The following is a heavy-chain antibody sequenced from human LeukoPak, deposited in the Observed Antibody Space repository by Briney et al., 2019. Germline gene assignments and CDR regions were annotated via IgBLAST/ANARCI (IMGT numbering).Heavy chain of an antibody. Sequence: SGTLSLTCAVSGGSISSSDWWSWVRQPPGKGLEWIGEINHSGSTNYNPSLKSRVTISLDTSKSQFSLKVRYVTAADTAVYYCARRGKMAPTRPDGFDYWGQGTPVTVSS. CDR2: INHSGST. CDR1: GGSISSSDW. V-gene: IGHV4-4*02. J-gene: IGHJ4*02. CDR3: ARRGKMAPTRPDGFDY. D-gene: IGHD5-24*01.